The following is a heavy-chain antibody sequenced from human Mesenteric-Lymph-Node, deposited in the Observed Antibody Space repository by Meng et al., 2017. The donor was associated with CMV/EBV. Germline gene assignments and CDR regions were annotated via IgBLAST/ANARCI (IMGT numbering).Heavy chain of an antibody. J-gene: IGHJ4*02. V-gene: IGHV3-23*03. CDR2: IYSAASGI. CDR1: GFTFSSTA. CDR3: ADYSTSSGGKAY. D-gene: IGHD6-6*01. Sequence: SCAASGFTFSSTAMGWVRQAPAKGLEWVAVIYSAASGIFYVDSVKGRFTISRDDSKSTVSLQMNRLRAEDTAVYYCADYSTSSGGKAYWGQGTLVTVSS.